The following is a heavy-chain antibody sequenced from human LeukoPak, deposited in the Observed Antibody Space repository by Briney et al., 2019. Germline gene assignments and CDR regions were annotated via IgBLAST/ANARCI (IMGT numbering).Heavy chain of an antibody. D-gene: IGHD3-22*01. CDR1: GGSMSSYY. CDR3: ARHKLKSGSRYYDSRGAFDY. V-gene: IGHV4-59*08. J-gene: IGHJ4*02. CDR2: IYYSGST. Sequence: SETLSLTCTVSGGSMSSYYWSWIRQPPGKGLEWIGYIYYSGSTNYNPSLKSRVTISVDTSKNQFSLKLSSVTAADTAVYYCARHKLKSGSRYYDSRGAFDYWGQGTLVTVSS.